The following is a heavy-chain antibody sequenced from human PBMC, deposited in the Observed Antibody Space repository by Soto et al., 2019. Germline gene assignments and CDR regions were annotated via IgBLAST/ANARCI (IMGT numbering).Heavy chain of an antibody. CDR3: AHRPDGSHFDY. D-gene: IGHD6-25*01. CDR1: GFSLTTTGLG. Sequence: QITLKESGPTLVKPTQTLTLTCTFPGFSLTTTGLGVGWIRQPPGKTLEWLASIYWYDFQRYSPSLKSRLTITKDTSKNQVVLTMTNMDPADTATYYCAHRPDGSHFDYWGQGILVTVSS. CDR2: IYWYDFQ. V-gene: IGHV2-5*01. J-gene: IGHJ4*02.